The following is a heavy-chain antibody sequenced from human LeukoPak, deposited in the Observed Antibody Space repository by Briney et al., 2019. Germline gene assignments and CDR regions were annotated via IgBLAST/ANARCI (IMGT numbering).Heavy chain of an antibody. D-gene: IGHD1-7*01. CDR1: GYTFTGYY. V-gene: IGHV1-2*02. CDR3: ARDKLGQNIDY. J-gene: IGHJ4*02. CDR2: INPSSGGT. Sequence: GASVKVSCKASGYTFTGYYMHWVRQAPGQGLEWMGWINPSSGGTNYAQKFQGRVTMTRDTSISTAYMELSRLRSDDTAVYYCARDKLGQNIDYWGQGTLVTVSS.